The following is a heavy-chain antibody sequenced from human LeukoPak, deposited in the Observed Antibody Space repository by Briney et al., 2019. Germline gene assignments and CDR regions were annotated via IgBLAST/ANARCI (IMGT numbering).Heavy chain of an antibody. D-gene: IGHD3-22*01. Sequence: GGSLRLSCAASGFTFSSYAMSWVRQAPGKGLEWVSAICGSGGSTYYADSVKGRFTISRDNSKNTLYLQMNSLRAEDTAVYYCAKDRPSLYYYDSSGAPDDAFDIWGQGTMVTVSS. CDR3: AKDRPSLYYYDSSGAPDDAFDI. V-gene: IGHV3-23*01. J-gene: IGHJ3*02. CDR2: ICGSGGST. CDR1: GFTFSSYA.